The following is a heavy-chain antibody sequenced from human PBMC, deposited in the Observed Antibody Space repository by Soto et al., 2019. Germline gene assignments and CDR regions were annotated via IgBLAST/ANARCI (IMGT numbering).Heavy chain of an antibody. CDR2: FDPEDGET. D-gene: IGHD3-3*01. V-gene: IGHV1-24*01. Sequence: ASVKVSCKVSGYTLTELSMHWVRQAPGKGLEWMGGFDPEDGETIYAQKFQGRVTMTEDTSTDTAYMELSSLRSEDTAVYYCATDRRKGRFLEWSTSPIYYYYYMDVWGKGTTVTVSS. CDR1: GYTLTELS. CDR3: ATDRRKGRFLEWSTSPIYYYYYMDV. J-gene: IGHJ6*03.